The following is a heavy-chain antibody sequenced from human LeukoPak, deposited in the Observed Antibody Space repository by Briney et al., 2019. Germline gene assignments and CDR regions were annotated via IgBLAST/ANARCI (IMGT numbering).Heavy chain of an antibody. J-gene: IGHJ4*02. CDR1: GYTFTSNG. V-gene: IGHV1-18*01. Sequence: ASVKVSCKASGYTFTSNGISWVRQAPGQGLEWMGWISAYNGNTNYAQKLQGRVTMTTDTSTSTAYMELRSLRSDDTAVYYCARVRVGDVDFWSGYYDYWGQGTLVTVSS. CDR2: ISAYNGNT. CDR3: ARVRVGDVDFWSGYYDY. D-gene: IGHD3-3*01.